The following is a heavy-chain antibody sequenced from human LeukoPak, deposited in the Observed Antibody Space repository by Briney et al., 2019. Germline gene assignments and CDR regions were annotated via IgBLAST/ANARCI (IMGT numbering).Heavy chain of an antibody. J-gene: IGHJ4*02. CDR3: ARVGAWELQRVFDN. CDR2: INRDGNDK. V-gene: IGHV3-7*01. D-gene: IGHD1-26*01. Sequence: PGGSLRLSCAASGFTFSDYWMTWVRQVPGRGLQWVANINRDGNDKYYVDSVEGRFTISRDNAKRSLYLQLDYLRGEDTAIYFCARVGAWELQRVFDNWGQGTLVTVSS. CDR1: GFTFSDYW.